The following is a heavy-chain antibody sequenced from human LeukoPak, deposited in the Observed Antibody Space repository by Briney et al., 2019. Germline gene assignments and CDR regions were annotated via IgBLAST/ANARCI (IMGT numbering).Heavy chain of an antibody. CDR3: AKEYSVRNQFDY. CDR2: ISAGGGNT. Sequence: GGSLRLSCAAFGFTFSLYSMNWVRQAPGKGLEWVSAISAGGGNTYYADSVKGRFTISRDNSKNTLFLEMNSLRAEDTAVYYCAKEYSVRNQFDYWGQGTLVAVSS. D-gene: IGHD1-14*01. CDR1: GFTFSLYS. J-gene: IGHJ4*02. V-gene: IGHV3-23*01.